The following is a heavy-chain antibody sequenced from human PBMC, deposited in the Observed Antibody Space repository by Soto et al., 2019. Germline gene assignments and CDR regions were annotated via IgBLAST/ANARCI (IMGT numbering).Heavy chain of an antibody. D-gene: IGHD3-9*01. CDR3: AREGVYDILTCLRTYYYGMDV. V-gene: IGHV1-46*01. CDR1: GYIFSSYY. CDR2: INPSGGST. Sequence: QVQLVQSGAEVKKPGASVKVSCKASGYIFSSYYIHWGRQAPGQGLEWMGIINPSGGSTSYGQKFQGRVTMTRDTSTSTVYMELSSLRSEDTAVYYCAREGVYDILTCLRTYYYGMDVWGQGTTVTVSS. J-gene: IGHJ6*02.